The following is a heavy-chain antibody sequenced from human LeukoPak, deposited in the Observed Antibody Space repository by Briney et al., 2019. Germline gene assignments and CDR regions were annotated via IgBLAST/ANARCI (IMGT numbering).Heavy chain of an antibody. Sequence: PGGSLRLSCAASGFTFSDAWVSWVRQAPGMGLEWVGRIKSKTDGGTTDYAAPVKGRFTISSDDSSGTLYLLMNSLKTEDTAVYYCSTSLRGSDCCLDYWGQGTLVAVSS. CDR2: IKSKTDGGTT. D-gene: IGHD2-21*02. V-gene: IGHV3-15*01. CDR1: GFTFSDAW. CDR3: STSLRGSDCCLDY. J-gene: IGHJ4*02.